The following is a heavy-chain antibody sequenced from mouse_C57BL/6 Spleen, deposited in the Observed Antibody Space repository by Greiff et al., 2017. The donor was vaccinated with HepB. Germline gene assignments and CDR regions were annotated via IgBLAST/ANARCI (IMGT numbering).Heavy chain of an antibody. CDR1: GYTFTDHT. V-gene: IGHV1-78*01. D-gene: IGHD3-2*02. CDR2: IYPRDGST. J-gene: IGHJ3*01. CDR3: AIGNWGQLRLPWFAY. Sequence: QVQLQQSDAELVKPGASVKISCKVSGYTFTDHTIHWMKQRPEQGLEWIGYIYPRDGSTKYNEKFKGKATLTADKSSSTAYMQLNSLTSEDSAVYFCAIGNWGQLRLPWFAYWGQGTLVTVSA.